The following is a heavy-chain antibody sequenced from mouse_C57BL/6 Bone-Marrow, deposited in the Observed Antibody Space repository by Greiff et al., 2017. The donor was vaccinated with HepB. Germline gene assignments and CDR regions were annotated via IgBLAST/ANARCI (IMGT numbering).Heavy chain of an antibody. CDR1: GYTFTSYW. CDR2: IHHSDSDN. J-gene: IGHJ2*01. Sequence: VQLQQPGAELVKPGASVKVSCKASGYTFTSYWMHWVKQSPGQGLEWIGRIHHSDSDNDYNQKFKGKATLTVDKSSSLAYMQLSSLTSEDSAVYYCASSSLGVYFDYWGQGTTLTVSS. D-gene: IGHD1-1*01. CDR3: ASSSLGVYFDY. V-gene: IGHV1-74*01.